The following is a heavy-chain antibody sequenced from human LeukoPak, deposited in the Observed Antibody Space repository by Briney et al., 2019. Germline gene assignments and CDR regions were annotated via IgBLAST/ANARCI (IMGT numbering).Heavy chain of an antibody. CDR3: ARNHDSSGYYSSSYYYGMDV. CDR2: IYYSGST. CDR1: GGSISSHY. J-gene: IGHJ6*02. Sequence: SETLSLTCTVSGGSISSHYWSWIRQPPGKGLEWIAYIYYSGSTYYNPSLKSRVTMSVDTSKNQFSLKLSSVTAADTAVYYCARNHDSSGYYSSSYYYGMDVWGQGTTVTVSS. V-gene: IGHV4-59*11. D-gene: IGHD3-22*01.